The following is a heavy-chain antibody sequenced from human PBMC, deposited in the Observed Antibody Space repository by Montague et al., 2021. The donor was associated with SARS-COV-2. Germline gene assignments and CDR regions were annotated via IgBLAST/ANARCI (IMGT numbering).Heavy chain of an antibody. Sequence: SETLSLTCTVSGDSISRYYWTWIRQSPGRGLEWIGYIYKSEKTNYNPSLKSRVTISEDTSKNRFSLKLRSVTAADTAVYYCARNIGWYSHDRWGQGTLVTVSS. V-gene: IGHV4-59*08. CDR3: ARNIGWYSHDR. CDR2: IYKSEKT. D-gene: IGHD6-19*01. CDR1: GDSISRYY. J-gene: IGHJ5*02.